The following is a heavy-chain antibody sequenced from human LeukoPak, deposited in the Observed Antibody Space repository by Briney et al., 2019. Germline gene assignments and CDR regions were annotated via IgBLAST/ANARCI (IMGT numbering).Heavy chain of an antibody. CDR3: ARFPMSGAAAGTVGFGY. Sequence: SETLSLTFAVSGGSISSGAYSWSWIRQPPGKGLEWIGHISSIGTTYYNPSLKRRVTISVDTSKNQFSLKLSSVTAADTAVYYCARFPMSGAAAGTVGFGYWGQGTLVTVSS. D-gene: IGHD6-13*01. J-gene: IGHJ4*02. CDR1: GGSISSGAYS. CDR2: ISSIGTT. V-gene: IGHV4-30-4*07.